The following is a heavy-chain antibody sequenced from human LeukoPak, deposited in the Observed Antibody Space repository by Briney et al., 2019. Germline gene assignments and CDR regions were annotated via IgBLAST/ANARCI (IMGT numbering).Heavy chain of an antibody. CDR2: ISSSSSYI. D-gene: IGHD3-10*01. J-gene: IGHJ4*02. Sequence: KTGGSLRLSCAASGFTFSSYSMNWVRQAPGKGLEWVSSISSSSSYIYYADSVKGRFTISRDNAKNSLYLQMNSLRAEDTAVYYCASDYGSGSYQYFDYWGQGTLVTVSS. V-gene: IGHV3-21*01. CDR1: GFTFSSYS. CDR3: ASDYGSGSYQYFDY.